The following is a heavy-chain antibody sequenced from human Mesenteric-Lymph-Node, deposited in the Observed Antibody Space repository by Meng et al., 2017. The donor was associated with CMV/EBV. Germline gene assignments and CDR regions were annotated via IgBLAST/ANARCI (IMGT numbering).Heavy chain of an antibody. V-gene: IGHV3-74*01. J-gene: IGHJ4*02. CDR2: INSDGSST. CDR1: GFTFNSYW. Sequence: GGSLRLSCAASGFTFNSYWMHWVRQAPGKGLVWVSRINSDGSSTSYADSVKGRFTISRDNAKNTLYLQMNTLRAEDTAEYYCARDRGYDSSGFDYWGQGTLVTVSS. D-gene: IGHD3-22*01. CDR3: ARDRGYDSSGFDY.